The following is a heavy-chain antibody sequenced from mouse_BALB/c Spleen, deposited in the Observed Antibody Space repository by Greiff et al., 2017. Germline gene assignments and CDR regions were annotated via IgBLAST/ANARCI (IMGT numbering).Heavy chain of an antibody. CDR1: GYTFTDYY. CDR2: IYPGSGNT. J-gene: IGHJ1*01. Sequence: VQLQQSGAELARPGASVKLSCKASGYTFTDYYINWVKQRTGQGLEWIGEIYPGSGNTYYNEKFKGKATLTADKSSSTAYMQLSSLTSEDSAVYFCVYGYDNWYFDVWGAGTTVTVSS. D-gene: IGHD2-2*01. V-gene: IGHV1-77*01. CDR3: VYGYDNWYFDV.